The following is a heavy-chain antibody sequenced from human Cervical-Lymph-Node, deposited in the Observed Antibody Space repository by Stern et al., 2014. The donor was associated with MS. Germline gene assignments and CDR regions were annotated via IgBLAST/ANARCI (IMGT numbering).Heavy chain of an antibody. J-gene: IGHJ4*02. CDR3: ARTDRTYSASNFDL. CDR1: GYTFTGYY. D-gene: IGHD5-12*01. Sequence: VQLVESGAEVKKPGASVKVSCTASGYTFTGYYMNWVRQAPGQGLEWMGRITPNSGATNYEQKFQGRVTMTRDTSTSTAYMEVGTLTSDDTAVYYCARTDRTYSASNFDLWGQGTLVTVSS. V-gene: IGHV1-2*06. CDR2: ITPNSGAT.